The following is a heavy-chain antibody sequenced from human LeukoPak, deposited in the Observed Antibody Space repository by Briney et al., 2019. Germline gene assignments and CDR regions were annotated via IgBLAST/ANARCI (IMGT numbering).Heavy chain of an antibody. CDR3: ARVGGAAAGPFDY. CDR1: GGTSSSYA. D-gene: IGHD6-13*01. Sequence: ASVKVSCKASGGTSSSYAISWVRQAPGQGLEWMGGIIPIFGTANYAQKFQGRVTITADESTSTAYMELSSLRSEDTAVYYCARVGGAAAGPFDYWGQGTLVTVSS. V-gene: IGHV1-69*13. CDR2: IIPIFGTA. J-gene: IGHJ4*02.